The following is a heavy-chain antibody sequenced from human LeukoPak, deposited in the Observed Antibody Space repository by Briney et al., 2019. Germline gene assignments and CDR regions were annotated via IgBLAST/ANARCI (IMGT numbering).Heavy chain of an antibody. CDR1: GYTFTSYY. V-gene: IGHV1-46*01. CDR3: ARPRRGYYDSSGYYPFGY. Sequence: ASVKVSCKASGYTFTSYYMHWVRQATGQGLEWMGIINPSGGSTSYAQEFQGRVTMTRDMSTSTVYMELSSLRSEDTAVYYCARPRRGYYDSSGYYPFGYWGQGTLVTVSS. J-gene: IGHJ4*02. CDR2: INPSGGST. D-gene: IGHD3-22*01.